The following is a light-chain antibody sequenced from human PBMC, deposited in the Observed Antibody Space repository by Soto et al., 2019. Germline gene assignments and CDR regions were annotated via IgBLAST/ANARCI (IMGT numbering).Light chain of an antibody. Sequence: DIRLTQSPSTLPASVGDRVTITCRASQSISNWLAWYHQKPGTAPKLLIYHASTLESGVPSRFSGSGSGTEFTLTISSLQPDDFATYYCQHYNSYSEAFGQGTKVELK. J-gene: IGKJ1*01. CDR1: QSISNW. CDR2: HAS. V-gene: IGKV1-5*01. CDR3: QHYNSYSEA.